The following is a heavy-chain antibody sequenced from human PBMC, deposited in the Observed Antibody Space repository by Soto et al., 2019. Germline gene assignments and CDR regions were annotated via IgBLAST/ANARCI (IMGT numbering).Heavy chain of an antibody. D-gene: IGHD6-13*01. CDR1: GFTFSDYY. CDR2: ISSSSYT. CDR3: ARESIAAAGTFDY. Sequence: GGSLRLSCAASGFTFSDYYMSWIRQAPGRGLEWVSYISSSSYTNYADSVKGRFTISRDNAKNSLYLQMNSLRAEDTAVYYCARESIAAAGTFDYWGQGTLVTVSS. V-gene: IGHV3-11*06. J-gene: IGHJ4*02.